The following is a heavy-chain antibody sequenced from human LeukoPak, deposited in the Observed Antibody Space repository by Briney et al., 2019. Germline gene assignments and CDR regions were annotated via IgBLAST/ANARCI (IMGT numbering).Heavy chain of an antibody. CDR1: GFTFDDYG. D-gene: IGHD3-22*01. CDR2: INLSSSSR. J-gene: IGHJ4*02. Sequence: PGGSLRLSCAASGFTFDDYGMSLVRQAPGKGLEWVSGINLSSSSRGYADSVKGRFTISRDSAKKFLYLQMNTLRVEDTALYYCARVDRSADYSLDYWGQGSLVTVSS. V-gene: IGHV3-20*04. CDR3: ARVDRSADYSLDY.